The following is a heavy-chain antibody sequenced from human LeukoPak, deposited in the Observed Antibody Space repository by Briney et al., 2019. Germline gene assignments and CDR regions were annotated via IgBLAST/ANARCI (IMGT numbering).Heavy chain of an antibody. D-gene: IGHD3-22*01. Sequence: PGGSLRLSCAASGFTFSSYDMHWVRQATGKGLEWVSAIGTAGDTYYPGSVKGRFTISRENAKNSLYLQMNSLRAGDTAVYYCARSRPPMYYYDSSGSLDAFDIWGQGTMVTVSS. J-gene: IGHJ3*02. CDR1: GFTFSSYD. CDR3: ARSRPPMYYYDSSGSLDAFDI. CDR2: IGTAGDT. V-gene: IGHV3-13*01.